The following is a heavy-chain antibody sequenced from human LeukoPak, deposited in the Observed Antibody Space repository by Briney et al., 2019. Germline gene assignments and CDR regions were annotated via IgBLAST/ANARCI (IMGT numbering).Heavy chain of an antibody. CDR1: GFTFSSYG. Sequence: PGGSLRLSCAASGFTFSSYGMHWVRQAPGKGLEWVAVIWYDGSNKYYADSVKGRFTISRDNSKNTLYLQMNSLRAEDTAVYYCARELSLPFGSLDVWSQGTTVTVSS. V-gene: IGHV3-33*01. CDR3: ARELSLPFGSLDV. CDR2: IWYDGSNK. D-gene: IGHD3-10*01. J-gene: IGHJ6*02.